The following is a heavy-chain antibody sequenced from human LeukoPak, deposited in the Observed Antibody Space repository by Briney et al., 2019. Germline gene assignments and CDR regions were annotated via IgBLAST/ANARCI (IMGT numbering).Heavy chain of an antibody. CDR3: ARDRIEVPDY. CDR2: ISYDGSNK. CDR1: GFTFSSYA. Sequence: GGSLRLSCAASGFTFSSYAMHWVRQAPGKGLEWVAVISYDGSNKYYADSVKGRFTISRDNSKNTLYLQMNSLRAEDTAVYYCARDRIEVPDYWGQGTLVTVSS. V-gene: IGHV3-30*04. D-gene: IGHD6-19*01. J-gene: IGHJ4*02.